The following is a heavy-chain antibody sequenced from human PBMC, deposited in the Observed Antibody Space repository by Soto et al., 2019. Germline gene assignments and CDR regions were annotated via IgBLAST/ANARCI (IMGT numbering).Heavy chain of an antibody. Sequence: GASVKVSCKAAGGTFSSYAISWVRQAPGQGLEWMGGIIPIFGTANYAQKFQGRVTITADESTSTAYMELSSLRSEDTAVYYCARDLDYDSSGYGPYYYYGMDVWGQGTTVTSP. CDR2: IIPIFGTA. V-gene: IGHV1-69*13. J-gene: IGHJ6*02. CDR1: GGTFSSYA. CDR3: ARDLDYDSSGYGPYYYYGMDV. D-gene: IGHD3-22*01.